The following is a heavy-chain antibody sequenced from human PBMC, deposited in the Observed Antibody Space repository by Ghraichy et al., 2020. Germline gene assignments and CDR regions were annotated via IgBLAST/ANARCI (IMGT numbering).Heavy chain of an antibody. Sequence: GGSLRLSCAASGFTFSSYAMSWVRQAPGKGLEWVSSISGSGSSIHYADSVKGRFTISRDNSKNTLYVQMNSLRAEDTAVYYCARNTDYWGKGILVTVSS. J-gene: IGHJ4*02. CDR3: ARNTDY. CDR2: ISGSGSSI. V-gene: IGHV3-23*01. CDR1: GFTFSSYA.